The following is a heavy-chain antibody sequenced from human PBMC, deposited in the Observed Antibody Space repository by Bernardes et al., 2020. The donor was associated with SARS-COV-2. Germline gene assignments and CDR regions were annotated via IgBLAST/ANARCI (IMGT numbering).Heavy chain of an antibody. CDR3: ASHLVDTAMEPPWWWFDP. CDR1: GGSISSYY. D-gene: IGHD5-18*01. Sequence: SETLSLTCTVSGGSISSYYWSWIRQPPGKGLEWIGYIYYSGSTNYNPSLKSRVTISVDTSKNQFSLKLSSVTAADTAVYYCASHLVDTAMEPPWWWFDPWGQGTLVTVSS. J-gene: IGHJ5*02. V-gene: IGHV4-59*01. CDR2: IYYSGST.